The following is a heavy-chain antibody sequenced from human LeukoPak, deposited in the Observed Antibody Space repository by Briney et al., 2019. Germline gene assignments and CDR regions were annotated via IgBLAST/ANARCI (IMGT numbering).Heavy chain of an antibody. Sequence: SDPLSLTCAVYGGSFSGYYYSWIRQHPGKGLEWIGEINHSGSTNYHPSLKSRVTISVDTSKNQSSLKLSSVTAADTAVYYCARGRVEGDIVVVPAATPGYYFDYWGQGTLVTVSS. CDR2: INHSGST. D-gene: IGHD2-2*01. CDR1: GGSFSGYY. V-gene: IGHV4-34*01. J-gene: IGHJ4*02. CDR3: ARGRVEGDIVVVPAATPGYYFDY.